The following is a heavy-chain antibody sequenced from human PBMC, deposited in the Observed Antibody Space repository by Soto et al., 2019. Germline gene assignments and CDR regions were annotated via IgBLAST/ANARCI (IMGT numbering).Heavy chain of an antibody. D-gene: IGHD5-12*01. CDR1: GFPFSSHW. Sequence: EVRLVESGGGLVQPGESLRLSCAASGFPFSSHWLQWVRQVPGRGLVWVSRIDNTGSSAIYADSVRGRFTVSRDNAKDTLYLHMNSLRAEDTAVYYCATLNGYDYWGQGTLVTVSS. CDR2: IDNTGSSA. CDR3: ATLNGYDY. J-gene: IGHJ4*02. V-gene: IGHV3-74*01.